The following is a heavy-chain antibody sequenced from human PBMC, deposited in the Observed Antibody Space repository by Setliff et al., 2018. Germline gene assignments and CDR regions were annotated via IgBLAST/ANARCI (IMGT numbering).Heavy chain of an antibody. CDR2: ISPYSGKT. V-gene: IGHV1-18*01. CDR3: TRGRGPDIVVTIPGDY. J-gene: IGHJ4*02. D-gene: IGHD2-15*01. CDR1: GYNFITLG. Sequence: ASVKVSCKTSGYNFITLGINWVRQAPGQGLEWVGWISPYSGKTDYAQKFQDRVIMTIDSATTTAYMELKTLRSDDTAVYYCTRGRGPDIVVTIPGDYWGQGTQVTVSS.